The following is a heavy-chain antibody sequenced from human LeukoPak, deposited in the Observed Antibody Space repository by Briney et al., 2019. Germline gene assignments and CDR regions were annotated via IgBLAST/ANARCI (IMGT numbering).Heavy chain of an antibody. CDR3: ARDIRSGELFLDY. CDR1: GFTVSSNY. D-gene: IGHD2-15*01. J-gene: IGHJ4*02. CDR2: IYSGGST. V-gene: IGHV3-53*01. Sequence: PGRSLRLSCAASGFTVSSNYMSWVRQAPGKGLEWVSVIYSGGSTYYADSVKGRFTISRDNSKNTLYLQMNSLRAEDTAVYYCARDIRSGELFLDYWGQGTLVTVSS.